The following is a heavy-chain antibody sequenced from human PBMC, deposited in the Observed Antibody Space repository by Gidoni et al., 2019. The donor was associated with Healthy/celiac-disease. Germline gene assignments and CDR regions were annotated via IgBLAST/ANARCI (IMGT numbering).Heavy chain of an antibody. V-gene: IGHV3-30-3*01. CDR2: ISYDGSNK. CDR3: AREDLDLYYDFWSGIDY. D-gene: IGHD3-3*01. CDR1: TFSSYA. Sequence: TFSSYAMHWVRQAPGKGLEWVAVISYDGSNKYYADSVKGRFTISRDNSKNTLYLQMNSLRAEDTAVYYCAREDLDLYYDFWSGIDYWGQGTLVTVSS. J-gene: IGHJ4*02.